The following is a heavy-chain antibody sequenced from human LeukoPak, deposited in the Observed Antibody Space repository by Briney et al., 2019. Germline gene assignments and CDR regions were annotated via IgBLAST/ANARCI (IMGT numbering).Heavy chain of an antibody. CDR2: ISSGSSYI. CDR1: GFTFSRFG. V-gene: IGHV3-21*01. D-gene: IGHD3-22*01. CDR3: ARDGRHYDTTGYYPLFNY. J-gene: IGHJ4*02. Sequence: GGSLRLSCAASGFTFSRFGVHGVRQAPGKGLEWVSSISSGSSYIYYADSAKGRFTISRDNAKNSLYLQMNSLRAEDTAVYYCARDGRHYDTTGYYPLFNYWGQGTLVTVSS.